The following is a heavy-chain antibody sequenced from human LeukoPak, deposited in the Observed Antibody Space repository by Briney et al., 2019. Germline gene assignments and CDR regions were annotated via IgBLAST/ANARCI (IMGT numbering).Heavy chain of an antibody. D-gene: IGHD3-10*02. CDR1: GYSFTSYW. J-gene: IGHJ4*02. CDR2: IYPGDSDT. CDR3: ALFANPQGGYFDY. V-gene: IGHV5-51*01. Sequence: AGESLKISCKGSGYSFTSYWIGWVRQMPGKGLEWMGIIYPGDSDTRYSPSFQGQVTISADKSISTAYLQWSSLKASDTAMYYCALFANPQGGYFDYWGQGTLVTVSS.